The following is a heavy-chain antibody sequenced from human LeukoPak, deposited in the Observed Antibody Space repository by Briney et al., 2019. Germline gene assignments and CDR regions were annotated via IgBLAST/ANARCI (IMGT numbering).Heavy chain of an antibody. CDR2: ISKGGSDK. V-gene: IGHV3-30-3*01. J-gene: IGHJ4*02. CDR1: GFTFSDYA. Sequence: GGSLRLSCAASGFTFSDYAMHWVRQAPGKGLEWVAVISKGGSDKYYPGSVRGRFTISRDNSKNTIYLQMDSLRVEDTAIYYCARDYWWNYDYWGQGTLVTVSS. D-gene: IGHD1-7*01. CDR3: ARDYWWNYDY.